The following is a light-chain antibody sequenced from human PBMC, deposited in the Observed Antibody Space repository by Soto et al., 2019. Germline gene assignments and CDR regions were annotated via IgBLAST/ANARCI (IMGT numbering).Light chain of an antibody. J-gene: IGLJ1*01. CDR2: GNS. CDR3: QSYDSSLSGYV. Sequence: QSVLTQPPSVSGSPGQSVTISCTWISSNIGAGYDVHWYQQLPGTAPKLLIYGNSNRPSGVPDRFSGSKSGTSASLAITGLQAGDEADYYCQSYDSSLSGYVFGTGTKVTVL. V-gene: IGLV1-40*01. CDR1: SSNIGAGYD.